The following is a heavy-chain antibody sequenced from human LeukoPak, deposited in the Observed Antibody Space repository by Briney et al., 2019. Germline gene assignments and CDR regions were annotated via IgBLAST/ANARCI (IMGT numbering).Heavy chain of an antibody. V-gene: IGHV1-46*01. Sequence: ASVKVSCKASGYTFTDYYIHWVRQAPGQWLDWMGIINPSGGSTSYAQKFQGRATMTRDTSTSTVYMELSSLRSEDTAVYYCARGVVPAAPKGAFDIWGQGTMVAVSS. CDR1: GYTFTDYY. CDR2: INPSGGST. CDR3: ARGVVPAAPKGAFDI. D-gene: IGHD2-2*01. J-gene: IGHJ3*02.